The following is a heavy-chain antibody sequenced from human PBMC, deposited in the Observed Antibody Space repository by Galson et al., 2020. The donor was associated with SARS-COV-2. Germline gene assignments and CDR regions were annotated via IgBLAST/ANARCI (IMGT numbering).Heavy chain of an antibody. Sequence: ASVKVSCKASGYTFASYAINWVRQAPGQGLEWMGWINTNTGNPTIAQGFTGRFVFSLDTSVSTAYLQISSLRAEDTAVYYCARGESTSTSEIWSAYQYRYHYDMDVWGQGTTVTVSS. CDR1: GYTFASYA. D-gene: IGHD3-3*01. CDR2: INTNTGNP. V-gene: IGHV7-4-1*02. CDR3: ARGESTSTSEIWSAYQYRYHYDMDV. J-gene: IGHJ6*02.